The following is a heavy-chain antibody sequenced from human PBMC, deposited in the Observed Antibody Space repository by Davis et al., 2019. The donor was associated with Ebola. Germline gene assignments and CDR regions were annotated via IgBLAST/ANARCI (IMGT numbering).Heavy chain of an antibody. Sequence: GESLKISCKGSGYSFTSYWIGWVRQMPGKGLEWMGRIDPSDSYTNYSPSFQGHVTISADKSISTAYLQWSSLKASDTAMYYCARRPNLANIVVVPAATNFGFDPWGQGTLVTVSS. D-gene: IGHD2-2*01. CDR2: IDPSDSYT. CDR3: ARRPNLANIVVVPAATNFGFDP. J-gene: IGHJ5*02. CDR1: GYSFTSYW. V-gene: IGHV5-10-1*01.